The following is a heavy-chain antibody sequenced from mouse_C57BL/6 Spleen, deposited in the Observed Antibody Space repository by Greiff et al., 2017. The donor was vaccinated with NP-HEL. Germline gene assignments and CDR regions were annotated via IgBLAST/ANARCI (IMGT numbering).Heavy chain of an antibody. J-gene: IGHJ3*01. D-gene: IGHD1-1*01. Sequence: QVQLQQSGAELVRPGTSVKVSCTASGYAFTNYLIEWVQQRPGQGLEWIGVINPGSGGTNYNEKFKGKATLTADKSSSTAYMQRSSLTAEDSAVYFWAKSSRLQRAAYWGQGTLVTVSA. CDR3: AKSSRLQRAAY. CDR2: INPGSGGT. V-gene: IGHV1-54*01. CDR1: GYAFTNYL.